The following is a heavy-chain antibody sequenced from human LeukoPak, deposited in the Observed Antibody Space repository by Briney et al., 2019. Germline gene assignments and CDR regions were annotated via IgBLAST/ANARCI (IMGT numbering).Heavy chain of an antibody. Sequence: SETLSLTCAVYGGSFSGYYWSWIRQPPGKGLEWIGEINHSGSTNYNPSLKSRVTISVDTPKNQFSLKLSSVTAADTAVYYCARLWTYVWGSHRYSNWFDPWGQGTLVTVSS. CDR1: GGSFSGYY. V-gene: IGHV4-34*01. CDR2: INHSGST. D-gene: IGHD3-16*02. CDR3: ARLWTYVWGSHRYSNWFDP. J-gene: IGHJ5*02.